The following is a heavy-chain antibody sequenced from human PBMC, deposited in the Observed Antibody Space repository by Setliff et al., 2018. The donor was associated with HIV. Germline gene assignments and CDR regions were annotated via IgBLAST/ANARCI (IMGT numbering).Heavy chain of an antibody. Sequence: PGGSLRLSCAASGFTFDDYGMSWVRQAPGKGLEWVSGITWNGGSTGYADSVKGRFTISRDNAKNSLYVQMSSLRAEDKALYYCARVSMSSEAHWYFDLWGRGTLVTVSS. CDR2: ITWNGGST. CDR1: GFTFDDYG. D-gene: IGHD6-19*01. CDR3: ARVSMSSEAHWYFDL. J-gene: IGHJ2*01. V-gene: IGHV3-20*04.